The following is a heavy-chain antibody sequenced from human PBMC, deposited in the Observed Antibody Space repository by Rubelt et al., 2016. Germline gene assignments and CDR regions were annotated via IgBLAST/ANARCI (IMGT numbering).Heavy chain of an antibody. Sequence: VKVSCKASGYTFTGYYMHWVRQAPGQGLEWMGRINPNSGGTNYAQKFQGRVTMTTDTSTSTAYMELRSLRSDDTAVYYCARIVGATEGDYWGQGTLVTVSS. V-gene: IGHV1-2*06. CDR3: ARIVGATEGDY. CDR1: GYTFTGYY. D-gene: IGHD1-26*01. J-gene: IGHJ4*02. CDR2: INPNSGGT.